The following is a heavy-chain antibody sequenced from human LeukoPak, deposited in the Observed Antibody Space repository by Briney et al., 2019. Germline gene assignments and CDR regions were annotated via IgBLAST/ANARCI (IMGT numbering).Heavy chain of an antibody. CDR2: ISWNSGVI. V-gene: IGHV3-9*01. D-gene: IGHD3-16*01. CDR1: GFTFDDYA. J-gene: IGHJ4*02. Sequence: PGGSLRLSCAVSGFTFDDYAMHWVRQPPGKGLEWVSGISWNSGVIVYAGSVKGRFTISRDNAKNSLYLQMNSLRVEDTAVYYCARARYAYESDYFDYWGRGILVSVSS. CDR3: ARARYAYESDYFDY.